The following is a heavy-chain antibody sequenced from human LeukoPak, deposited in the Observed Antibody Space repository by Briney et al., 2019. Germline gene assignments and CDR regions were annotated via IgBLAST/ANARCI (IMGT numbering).Heavy chain of an antibody. CDR2: IYYSGST. CDR3: ARDTNWFDP. Sequence: PSETLSLTCTVSGGSISSYYWSWIRQPPGKGLEWIGYIYYSGSTNYNPSLKSRVTISVDTSENQFSLKLSSVTAADTAVYYCARDTNWFDPWGQGTLVTVSS. V-gene: IGHV4-59*01. J-gene: IGHJ5*02. CDR1: GGSISSYY.